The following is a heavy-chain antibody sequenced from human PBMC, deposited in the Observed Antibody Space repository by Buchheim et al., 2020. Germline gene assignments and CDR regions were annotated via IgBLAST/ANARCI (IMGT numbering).Heavy chain of an antibody. J-gene: IGHJ6*02. CDR3: AREPNRGYSFSYYYYGMDV. CDR1: GFTFSSYS. V-gene: IGHV3-48*01. D-gene: IGHD5-18*01. Sequence: EVQLVESGGGLVQPGGSLRLSCAASGFTFSSYSMNWVRQAPGKGLEWVSYISSSSSTIYYADSVKGRFTISSDNAKNSLYLQMNSLRAEDTAVYYCAREPNRGYSFSYYYYGMDVWGQGTT. CDR2: ISSSSSTI.